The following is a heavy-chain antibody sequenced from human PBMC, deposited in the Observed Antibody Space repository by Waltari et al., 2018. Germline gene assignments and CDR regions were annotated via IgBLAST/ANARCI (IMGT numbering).Heavy chain of an antibody. D-gene: IGHD2-21*02. V-gene: IGHV4-59*01. CDR2: IYYSGST. CDR3: ASSVWGCGGDCSDGDY. CDR1: GGSISSYY. J-gene: IGHJ4*02. Sequence: QVQLQESGPGLVKPSETLSLTCTVSGGSISSYYWSWIRQPPGKGLGWIGCIYYSGSTNYNPALKSRVSISVGTSKNQFSLELSSVTAADTAVYYCASSVWGCGGDCSDGDYWGQGTLVTVSS.